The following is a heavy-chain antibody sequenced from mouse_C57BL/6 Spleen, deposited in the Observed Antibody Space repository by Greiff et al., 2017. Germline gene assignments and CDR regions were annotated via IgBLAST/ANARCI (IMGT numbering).Heavy chain of an antibody. D-gene: IGHD1-1*01. V-gene: IGHV1-66*01. Sequence: QVQLQQSGPELVKPGASVKISCKASGYSFTSYYIHWVKQRPGQGLEWIGWIYPGSGNTKYNEKFKGKATLTADTSSSTAYMQLSSLTSEDSAVYYCARSLYGSSYWYFDVWGKGTTVTVSS. CDR1: GYSFTSYY. J-gene: IGHJ1*03. CDR2: IYPGSGNT. CDR3: ARSLYGSSYWYFDV.